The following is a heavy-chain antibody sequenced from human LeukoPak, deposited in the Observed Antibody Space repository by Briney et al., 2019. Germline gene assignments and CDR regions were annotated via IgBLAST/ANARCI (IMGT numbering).Heavy chain of an antibody. CDR1: GGSFSGYY. D-gene: IGHD3-10*01. CDR3: ARGPPYTLFMVRSPPMDV. Sequence: NASETLSLTCAVYGGSFSGYYWSGIRQPPGKGLEWIGEINHSGSTNYNPSLKSRVTISVDTSKNQFSLKLSSVTAADTAVYYCARGPPYTLFMVRSPPMDVWGKGTSVTVSS. J-gene: IGHJ6*04. CDR2: INHSGST. V-gene: IGHV4-34*01.